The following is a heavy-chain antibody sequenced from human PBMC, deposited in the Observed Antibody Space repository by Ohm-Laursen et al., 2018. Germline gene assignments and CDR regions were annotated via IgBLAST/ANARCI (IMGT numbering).Heavy chain of an antibody. J-gene: IGHJ3*02. CDR1: GGSINIYY. V-gene: IGHV4-4*07. CDR2: VHSSGST. Sequence: SQTLSLTCTVSGGSINIYYWSWIRQPPGKGLEWVGRVHSSGSTNYNPSLKSRVTMSVDTSKNQFSLKLSSVTAADTAVYFCAGETRTYYSDGSVYTLDIWGQGTMVTVSS. D-gene: IGHD3-22*01. CDR3: AGETRTYYSDGSVYTLDI.